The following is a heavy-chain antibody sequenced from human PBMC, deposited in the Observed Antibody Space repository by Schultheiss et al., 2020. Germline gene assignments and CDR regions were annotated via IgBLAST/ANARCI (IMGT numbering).Heavy chain of an antibody. CDR3: ARGRGRGWFDP. J-gene: IGHJ5*02. Sequence: SQTLSLTCAVYGGSISSYYWSWIRQPAGKGLEWIGYIYYSGSTNYNPSLKSRVTISVDTSKSQFSLRVSSVTAADTAVYYCARGRGRGWFDPWGQGTLVTVSS. CDR1: GGSISSYY. CDR2: IYYSGST. V-gene: IGHV4-59*12. D-gene: IGHD3-10*01.